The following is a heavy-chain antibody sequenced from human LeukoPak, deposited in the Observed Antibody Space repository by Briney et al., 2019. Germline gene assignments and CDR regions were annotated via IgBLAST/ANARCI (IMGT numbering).Heavy chain of an antibody. V-gene: IGHV1-69*06. CDR1: GGTFSSYA. Sequence: SVKVSCKASGGTFSSYAISWVRQAPGQGLEWMGGIIPIFGTANYAQKFQGRVTMTEDTSTDTAYMELSSLRSEDTAVYYCATVPKVYGDYGAELLYRGPNNWFDPWGQGTLVTVSS. CDR2: IIPIFGTA. D-gene: IGHD4-17*01. J-gene: IGHJ5*02. CDR3: ATVPKVYGDYGAELLYRGPNNWFDP.